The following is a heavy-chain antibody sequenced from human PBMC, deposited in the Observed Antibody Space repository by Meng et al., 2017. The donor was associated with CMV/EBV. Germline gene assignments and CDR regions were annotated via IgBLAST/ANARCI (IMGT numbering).Heavy chain of an antibody. CDR3: AREMRATGYYYYGMDV. CDR2: IKQDGSEK. D-gene: IGHD5-12*01. V-gene: IGHV3-7*01. CDR1: GFTFSSYW. Sequence: GESLKISCAASGFTFSSYWMSWVRQAPGKGLEWVAYIKQDGSEKYYVDSVKGRFTISRDNAKNSLYLQMNSLRAEDTAVYYCAREMRATGYYYYGMDVWGQGTTVTVSS. J-gene: IGHJ6*02.